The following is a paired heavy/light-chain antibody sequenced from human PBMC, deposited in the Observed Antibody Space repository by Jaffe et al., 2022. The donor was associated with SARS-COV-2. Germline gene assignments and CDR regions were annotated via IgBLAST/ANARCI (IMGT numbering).Heavy chain of an antibody. CDR1: GGSISSSGYY. D-gene: IGHD5-12*01. Sequence: QLQLQESGPGLVKPSETLSLTCTVSGGSISSSGYYWGWIRQPPGKGLEWIGSIYYSGSTYYNPSLKSRVTMSVDTSKSHFSLKLSSVTAADTAVYYCARHRIVATIFDLFDYWGQGTLVTVSS. J-gene: IGHJ4*02. CDR3: ARHRIVATIFDLFDY. V-gene: IGHV4-39*01. CDR2: IYYSGST.
Light chain of an antibody. Sequence: QSVLTQPPSASGTPGQRVTISCSGSSSNIGSNTVHWYQQLPGTAPKVLIYSNNQRPSGVPDRFSGSKSGTSASLAISGLQSEDEADYYCAAWDDSLNVVFGGGTKLTVL. CDR1: SSNIGSNT. V-gene: IGLV1-44*01. J-gene: IGLJ2*01. CDR3: AAWDDSLNVV. CDR2: SNN.